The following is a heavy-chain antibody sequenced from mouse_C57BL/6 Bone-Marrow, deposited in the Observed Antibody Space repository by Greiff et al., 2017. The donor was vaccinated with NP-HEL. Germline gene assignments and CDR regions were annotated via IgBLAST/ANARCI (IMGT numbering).Heavy chain of an antibody. CDR2: IDPANGNT. J-gene: IGHJ3*01. Sequence: EVQLQQSVAELVRPGASVKLSCTASGFNIKNTYMHWVKQRPEQGLEWIGRIDPANGNTKYAPMFQGKAPITVDTSSNTAYLQLSSLTSEDTAISYCARVIYYDYDGFAYWGQGTLVTVSA. D-gene: IGHD2-4*01. CDR3: ARVIYYDYDGFAY. CDR1: GFNIKNTY. V-gene: IGHV14-3*01.